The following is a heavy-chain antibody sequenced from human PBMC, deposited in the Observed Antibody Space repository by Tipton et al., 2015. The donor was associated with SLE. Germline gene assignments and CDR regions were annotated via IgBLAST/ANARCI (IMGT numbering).Heavy chain of an antibody. J-gene: IGHJ6*02. CDR2: VNTNEHT. D-gene: IGHD2-21*01. CDR3: AREGHPVCLYSFYCLYV. CDR1: GFSFSSSS. V-gene: IGHV3-64*04. Sequence: SLRLSCSASGFSFSSSSPHWVRQAPGTGLEYLAGVNTNEHTYYAESVKGRFTISRANSKYTVYLQLTSLSPDDTARYYGAREGHPVCLYSFYCLYVWGQGTTVSV.